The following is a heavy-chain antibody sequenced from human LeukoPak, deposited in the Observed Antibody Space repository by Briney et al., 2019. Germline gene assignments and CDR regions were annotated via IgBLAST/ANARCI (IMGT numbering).Heavy chain of an antibody. D-gene: IGHD4-23*01. CDR3: AAEIYGGNTDCCTFDF. V-gene: IGHV1-58*02. J-gene: IGHJ3*01. CDR2: IGVAGGNT. Sequence: SVKVSCKASGFTFSNSAIQWVRQARGQRLEWIGWIGVAGGNTNYAQTLQGRITITRDMSTSTAYMELTGLRSDDTAVYYCAAEIYGGNTDCCTFDFWGPGTMVTVSS. CDR1: GFTFSNSA.